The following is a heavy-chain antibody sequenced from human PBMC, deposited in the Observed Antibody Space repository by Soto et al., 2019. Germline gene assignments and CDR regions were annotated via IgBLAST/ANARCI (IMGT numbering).Heavy chain of an antibody. Sequence: QVQLVESGGGVVQPGRSLRLSCAASGFTFSSYGMHWVRQAPGKGLEWVAVISYDGSNKYYADSVKGRFTISRDNSXXTXXLQMNSLRAEDTAVYYCANTHDGDCYSSYYYGMDVWGQGTTVTVSS. CDR3: ANTHDGDCYSSYYYGMDV. CDR2: ISYDGSNK. D-gene: IGHD2-21*02. J-gene: IGHJ6*02. V-gene: IGHV3-30*18. CDR1: GFTFSSYG.